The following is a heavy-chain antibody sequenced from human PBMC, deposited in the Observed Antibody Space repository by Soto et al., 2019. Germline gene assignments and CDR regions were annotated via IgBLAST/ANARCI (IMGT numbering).Heavy chain of an antibody. CDR1: GYTFTSYY. Sequence: ASVKVSCKASGYTFTSYYMHWVRQAPGQGLEWMGIINPSGGSTSYAQRFQGRVTMTRDTSTSTVYMELSSLRSEDTAVYYCARGGPWSSSWYQEWFDPWGQGTLVTVSS. V-gene: IGHV1-46*01. CDR3: ARGGPWSSSWYQEWFDP. J-gene: IGHJ5*02. D-gene: IGHD6-13*01. CDR2: INPSGGST.